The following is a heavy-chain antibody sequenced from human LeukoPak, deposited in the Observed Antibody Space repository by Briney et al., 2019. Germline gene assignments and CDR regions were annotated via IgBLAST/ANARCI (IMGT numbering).Heavy chain of an antibody. CDR1: GYTLTSYG. J-gene: IGHJ4*02. Sequence: ASVSVSCKASGYTLTSYGISWVRHAPGQGLEWMGWISAYNGNTNYAQKLQGRVTMTTDTSTSTAYMELRSLRSDDTAVYYCARQNELMVYAIDYWGQGTLVTDSS. D-gene: IGHD2-8*01. V-gene: IGHV1-18*01. CDR3: ARQNELMVYAIDY. CDR2: ISAYNGNT.